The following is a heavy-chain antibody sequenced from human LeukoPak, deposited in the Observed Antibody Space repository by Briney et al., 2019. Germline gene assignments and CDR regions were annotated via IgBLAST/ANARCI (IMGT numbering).Heavy chain of an antibody. D-gene: IGHD2-8*01. CDR1: GFTVSSNY. J-gene: IGHJ4*02. Sequence: GGSLRLSCAASGFTVSSNYMNWVRQAPGRGLEWVSSISSSSSYIYYADSVKGRFTISRDNAKNSLYLQMNSLRAEDTAVYYCARAGEIIVLMVYANWSTTDYYFDYWGQGTLVTVSS. V-gene: IGHV3-21*01. CDR3: ARAGEIIVLMVYANWSTTDYYFDY. CDR2: ISSSSSYI.